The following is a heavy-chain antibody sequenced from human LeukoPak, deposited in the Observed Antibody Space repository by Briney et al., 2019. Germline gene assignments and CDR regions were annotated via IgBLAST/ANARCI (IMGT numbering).Heavy chain of an antibody. CDR3: ARDSHIVVVPGTWFDP. Sequence: SETLSLTCTVSGGSISSSSYYWSWIRQPAGKGLEWLGRIYTSGSTNYNPSLKSRVTMSVDTSKNQFSLKLSSVTAADTAVYYCARDSHIVVVPGTWFDPWGQGTLVTVSS. V-gene: IGHV4-61*02. J-gene: IGHJ5*02. CDR2: IYTSGST. D-gene: IGHD2-2*01. CDR1: GGSISSSSYY.